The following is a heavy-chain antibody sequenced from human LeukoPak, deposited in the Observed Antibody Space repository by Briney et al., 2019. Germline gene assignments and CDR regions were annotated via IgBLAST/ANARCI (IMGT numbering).Heavy chain of an antibody. D-gene: IGHD3-22*01. CDR2: IYSGGST. J-gene: IGHJ5*02. V-gene: IGHV3-53*01. CDR3: TKMGDFDSSGYYRSSNWFDP. CDR1: GFTVSSNY. Sequence: GGSLRLSCAASGFTVSSNYMSWVRQAPGKGLEWVSVIYSGGSTYYADSVKGRFTISRDNSKNTLYLQMNSLRAEDTAVYFCTKMGDFDSSGYYRSSNWFDPWGQGTLVTVSS.